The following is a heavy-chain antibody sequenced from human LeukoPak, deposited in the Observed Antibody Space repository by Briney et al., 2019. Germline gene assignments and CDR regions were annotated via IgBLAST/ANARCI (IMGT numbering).Heavy chain of an antibody. CDR3: ARDPGDYYYGMDV. Sequence: ASVKVSCKASGGTFSSYAISWVRQAPGQGLEWMGRIIPILGIANYAQKFQGRVTITADKSTSTAYMELSSLRSEDTAVYYCARDPGDYYYGMDVWGQGPRSPSP. J-gene: IGHJ6*02. CDR2: IIPILGIA. CDR1: GGTFSSYA. V-gene: IGHV1-69*04. D-gene: IGHD4-17*01.